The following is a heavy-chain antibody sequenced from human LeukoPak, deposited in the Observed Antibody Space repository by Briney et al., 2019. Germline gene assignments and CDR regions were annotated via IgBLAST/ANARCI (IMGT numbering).Heavy chain of an antibody. J-gene: IGHJ3*02. D-gene: IGHD5-24*01. CDR1: GYTFTGYY. CDR2: INPNTGGT. V-gene: IGHV1-2*06. CDR3: ARVGDGLNDAFDI. Sequence: ASVKVSCKASGYTFTGYYMNWVRQAPGQGLEWLGRINPNTGGTNFAQSFQGRVTMTRDTSITTAYMELSRLRSDDTAVYYCARVGDGLNDAFDIWRQGTMVTVSS.